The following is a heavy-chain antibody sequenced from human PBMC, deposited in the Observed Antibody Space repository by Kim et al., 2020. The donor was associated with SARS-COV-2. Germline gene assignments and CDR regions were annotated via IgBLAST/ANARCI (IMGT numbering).Heavy chain of an antibody. V-gene: IGHV3-30*04. CDR3: ARGYGYGNTIDY. J-gene: IGHJ4*02. D-gene: IGHD5-18*01. CDR2: ISYDGSNK. CDR1: GFTFSSYA. Sequence: GGSLRLSCAASGFTFSSYAMHWVRQAPGKGLEWVAVISYDGSNKYYVDSVKGRFTISRDNSKNTLYLQMNSLRAEDTAVYYCARGYGYGNTIDYWGQGTLVTVSS.